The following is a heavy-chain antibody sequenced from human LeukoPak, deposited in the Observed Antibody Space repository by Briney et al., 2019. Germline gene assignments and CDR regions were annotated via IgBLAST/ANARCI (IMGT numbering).Heavy chain of an antibody. CDR2: MNPNSGNA. V-gene: IGHV1-8*01. J-gene: IGHJ5*01. CDR1: GYTFTTSD. Sequence: ASVKVSCKTSGYTFTTSDSNWVRQATGQGLEWMGWMNPNSGNAGYPQKFQGRVAMTRDTAINTAYMELSSLRFEDTAVYYCTRGYGPGLNWLDSWGQGTLVTVSS. D-gene: IGHD4-17*01. CDR3: TRGYGPGLNWLDS.